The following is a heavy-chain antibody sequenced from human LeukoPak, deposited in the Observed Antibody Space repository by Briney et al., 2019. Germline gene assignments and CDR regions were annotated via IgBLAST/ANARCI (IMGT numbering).Heavy chain of an antibody. Sequence: GESLKISCKGSGYSFTSYWIGWVRQMPGKGLEWMGIIYPGDSDTRYSPSFQGQVTISADKSISTAYLQWSSLKASDTAMYYCARLGVSDITQSFRAQYYFDYWGQGTLVTVSS. CDR2: IYPGDSDT. CDR3: ARLGVSDITQSFRAQYYFDY. J-gene: IGHJ4*02. D-gene: IGHD2-15*01. V-gene: IGHV5-51*01. CDR1: GYSFTSYW.